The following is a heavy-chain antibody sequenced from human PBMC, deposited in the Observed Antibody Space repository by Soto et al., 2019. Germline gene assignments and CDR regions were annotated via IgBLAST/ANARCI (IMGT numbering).Heavy chain of an antibody. CDR1: GYTFTSYG. Sequence: QVQLVQSGAEVKKPGASVKVSCKASGYTFTSYGISWVRQAPGQGLEWMGWISAYNGNTNYAQKLQGRVTITTDTSTSTAYLELRSLRSEDTAVDFCARGRAGGTCDYWGQGTLVTVSS. CDR3: ARGRAGGTCDY. CDR2: ISAYNGNT. D-gene: IGHD2-15*01. J-gene: IGHJ4*02. V-gene: IGHV1-18*01.